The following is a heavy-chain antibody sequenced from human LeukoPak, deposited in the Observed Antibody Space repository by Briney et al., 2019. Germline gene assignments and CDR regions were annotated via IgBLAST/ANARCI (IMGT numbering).Heavy chain of an antibody. CDR3: VRTPPNWGFDY. D-gene: IGHD7-27*01. V-gene: IGHV1-8*01. CDR2: MSPNGGDT. J-gene: IGHJ4*02. Sequence: GASVKVSCKASGYTFTTHDINWVRQATGQGLEWLGWMSPNGGDTGYAQKFQGRVTMTSDSSTSTAFMELSSLRSEDTAIYYCVRTPPNWGFDYWGQGTLVTVSS. CDR1: GYTFTTHD.